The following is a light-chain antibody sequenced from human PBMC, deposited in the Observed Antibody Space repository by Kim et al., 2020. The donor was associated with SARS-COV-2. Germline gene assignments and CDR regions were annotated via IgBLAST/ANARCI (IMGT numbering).Light chain of an antibody. CDR3: SSYTSSSTVV. Sequence: QSALTQPASVSGSPGQSITISCTGTSSDVGGYTYVSWYQQHPGKAPKLMIYDVSNRPSGVSIRFSGSKSGNTASLTISGLQAEDEADYYCSSYTSSSTVVFGGGTQLTVL. CDR1: SSDVGGYTY. J-gene: IGLJ2*01. V-gene: IGLV2-14*03. CDR2: DVS.